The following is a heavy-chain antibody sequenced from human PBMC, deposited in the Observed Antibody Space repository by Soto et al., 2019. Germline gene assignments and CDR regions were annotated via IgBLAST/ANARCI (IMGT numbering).Heavy chain of an antibody. CDR2: IYPGDSDT. CDR1: GYSFSRSW. J-gene: IGHJ4*02. D-gene: IGHD2-8*01. Sequence: PGESLKISCTGSGYSFSRSWIGWVRQMPVKGLEWMGIIYPGDSDTRYSPSFQGQKVTFSVDLSNTTAYLQWSSLKAADSAIFYCARLTGCDNGVGYRFDYWGQGTQVTVSS. CDR3: ARLTGCDNGVGYRFDY. V-gene: IGHV5-51*01.